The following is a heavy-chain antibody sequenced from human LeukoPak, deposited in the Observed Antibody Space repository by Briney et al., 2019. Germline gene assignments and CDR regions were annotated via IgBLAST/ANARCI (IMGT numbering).Heavy chain of an antibody. J-gene: IGHJ4*02. CDR2: IYTSGST. Sequence: PSETLSLTCTVSGGSISSYYWSWIRQPAGKGLEWIGRIYTSGSTNYNPSLKSRVTMSVDTSKNQFSLKLSSVTAADTAVYYCAREGYKAAAGSFDYWGQGTLVTVSS. V-gene: IGHV4-4*07. D-gene: IGHD6-13*01. CDR3: AREGYKAAAGSFDY. CDR1: GGSISSYY.